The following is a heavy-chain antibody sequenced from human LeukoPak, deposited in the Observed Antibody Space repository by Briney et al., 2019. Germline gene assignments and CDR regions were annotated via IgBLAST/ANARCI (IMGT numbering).Heavy chain of an antibody. CDR3: ARDRRLVRYYYYMDV. Sequence: ASVKVSCKASGYTFTGYYMHWVRQAPGQGLEWMGWINPNSGGTNYAQKFQGRVTMTRDTSISTAYMELSRLRSDDTAVYYCARDRRLVRYYYYMDVWGKGTTVTISS. CDR2: INPNSGGT. CDR1: GYTFTGYY. V-gene: IGHV1-2*02. J-gene: IGHJ6*03. D-gene: IGHD3-10*01.